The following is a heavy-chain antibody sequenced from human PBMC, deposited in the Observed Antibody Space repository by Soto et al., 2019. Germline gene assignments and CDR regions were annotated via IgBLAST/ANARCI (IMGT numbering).Heavy chain of an antibody. CDR2: IYHSGST. V-gene: IGHV4-38-2*02. CDR3: ARDGAVMGVVVPAAIYYYGMDV. Sequence: SETLSLTCAVSGYSISSGYYWGWIRQPPGKGLEWIGSIYHSGSTYYNPSLKSRFTISVDTSKNQFSLKLSSVTPADTAVYYCARDGAVMGVVVPAAIYYYGMDVWGQGTTVTVSS. D-gene: IGHD2-2*01. CDR1: GYSISSGYY. J-gene: IGHJ6*02.